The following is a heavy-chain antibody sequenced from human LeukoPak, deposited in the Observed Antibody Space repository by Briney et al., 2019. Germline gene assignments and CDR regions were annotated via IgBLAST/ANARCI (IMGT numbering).Heavy chain of an antibody. CDR3: ARGGILTGYYNY. V-gene: IGHV3-48*01. CDR1: GFTFSSSR. J-gene: IGHJ4*02. Sequence: GGSLRLSCEVSGFTFSSSRMNWVRQAPGKGLEWVSYISSRGTTKHYADSVKGRFTISRDNSKNTLYLQMNSLRAEDTAVYYCARGGILTGYYNYWGQGTLVTVSS. D-gene: IGHD3-9*01. CDR2: ISSRGTTK.